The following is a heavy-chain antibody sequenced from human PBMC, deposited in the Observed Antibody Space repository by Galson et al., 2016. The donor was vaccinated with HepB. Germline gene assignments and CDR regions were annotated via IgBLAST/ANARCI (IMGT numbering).Heavy chain of an antibody. J-gene: IGHJ6*02. V-gene: IGHV1-69*13. CDR3: ARREGGVPGALFYDFYGMDV. CDR2: IIPIFRTT. CDR1: GGTFSSHA. D-gene: IGHD2-2*01. Sequence: SVKVSCKASGGTFSSHAFSWVRQAPGQGLEWMGAIIPIFRTTNYEQKFQDRVTITADESTSTVYMELSSLRSEDTAVYYCARREGGVPGALFYDFYGMDVWGHGTTVTVSS.